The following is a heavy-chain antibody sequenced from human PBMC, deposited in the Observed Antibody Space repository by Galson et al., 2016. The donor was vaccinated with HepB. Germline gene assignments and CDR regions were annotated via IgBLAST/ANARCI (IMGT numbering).Heavy chain of an antibody. Sequence: SVKVSCKASGYTFTSYGIHWVRQAPGQSLECMGWINAGTGNTRYSQKLQARVTITRDTSANTAYMELTSLKSEDTAVYYCARSTVSSGTLYFDYWGLGTLVTVSS. CDR3: ARSTVSSGTLYFDY. J-gene: IGHJ4*02. CDR2: INAGTGNT. CDR1: GYTFTSYG. V-gene: IGHV1-3*01. D-gene: IGHD6-13*01.